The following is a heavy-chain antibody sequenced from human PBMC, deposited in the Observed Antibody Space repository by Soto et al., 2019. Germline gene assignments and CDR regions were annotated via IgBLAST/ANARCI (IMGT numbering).Heavy chain of an antibody. V-gene: IGHV3-30-3*01. CDR2: ISYDGNSK. CDR3: ARSYCGDDCALDH. D-gene: IGHD2-21*02. J-gene: IGHJ4*02. CDR1: GFIFSNYV. Sequence: WGSLRLSCAASGFIFSNYVIHFFRHSPGKGLEWVAVISYDGNSKHYADSVKGRFTISRDNSKSTLYVQMNSLRAEDTAVYYCARSYCGDDCALDHWGQGTLVTVSS.